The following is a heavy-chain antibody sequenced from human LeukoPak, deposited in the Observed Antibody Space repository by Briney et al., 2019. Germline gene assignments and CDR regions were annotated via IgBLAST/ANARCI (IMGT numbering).Heavy chain of an antibody. J-gene: IGHJ5*02. CDR3: ARLREYYYDSSNYRRVSWFDP. CDR1: GYSISSGYY. Sequence: SETLSLTCTVSGYSISSGYYWGWIRQPPGKGLEWIGSIYHSGSTYYNPSLKSRVTISVDTSKNQFSLKLSSVTAADTAVYYCARLREYYYDSSNYRRVSWFDPWGQGTLVTVSS. CDR2: IYHSGST. D-gene: IGHD3-22*01. V-gene: IGHV4-38-2*02.